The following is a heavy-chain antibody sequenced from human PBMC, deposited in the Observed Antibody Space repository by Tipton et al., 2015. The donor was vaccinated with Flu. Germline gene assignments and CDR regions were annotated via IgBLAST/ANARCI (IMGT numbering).Heavy chain of an antibody. CDR1: GGSVTSSTYY. Sequence: TLSLTCTVSGGSVTSSTYYWGWIRQPPGKGLEWIGTIFYSGTTYYNPSLKSRVSISIDRSKNQFSLKVTSVTAAGTAMYYCARHGVHWELRRPGFDVWGQGALGTVSS. D-gene: IGHD1-7*01. J-gene: IGHJ4*02. CDR3: ARHGVHWELRRPGFDV. V-gene: IGHV4-39*01. CDR2: IFYSGTT.